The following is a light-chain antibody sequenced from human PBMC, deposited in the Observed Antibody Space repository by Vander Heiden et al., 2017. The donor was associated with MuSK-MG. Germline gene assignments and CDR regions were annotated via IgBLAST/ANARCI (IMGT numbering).Light chain of an antibody. V-gene: IGKV1-33*01. CDR2: DAS. CDR3: QQDDNAPLT. J-gene: IGKJ5*01. CDR1: QGISNY. Sequence: IQITQSPSSLSASVGDRVTITCQASQGISNYLNWYQQKPGKAPKLLIYDASSLERGVPSRFSGSGSGTDFTLTISSLQPEDFATYYCQQDDNAPLTFGQGTRLEIK.